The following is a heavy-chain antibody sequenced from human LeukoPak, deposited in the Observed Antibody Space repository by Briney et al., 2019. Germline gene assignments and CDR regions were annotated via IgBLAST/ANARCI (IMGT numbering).Heavy chain of an antibody. J-gene: IGHJ4*02. D-gene: IGHD3-16*01. CDR3: ARSFYYDASRPPF. V-gene: IGHV4-39*01. Sequence: PSETLSLNCTVSGGYISTSNYYWGWIRQSPGKGLEWIGNIYYSGSTYYNPSLKSRVSLSIDTSMNQFSLKVNSLTVADTAVYYCARSFYYDASRPPFWGQGTLVAVSS. CDR2: IYYSGST. CDR1: GGYISTSNYY.